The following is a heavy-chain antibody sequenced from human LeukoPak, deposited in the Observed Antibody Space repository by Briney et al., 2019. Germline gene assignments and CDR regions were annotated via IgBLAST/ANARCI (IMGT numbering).Heavy chain of an antibody. J-gene: IGHJ3*02. CDR3: ARAGYGTDAFDI. CDR1: GVTFTNAW. D-gene: IGHD3-16*01. Sequence: GGSLRLSCAASGVTFTNAWMNWVRQAPGKGLEWVSSISSSSSYIYYADSVKGRFTISRDNAKNSLYLQMNSLRAEDTAVYYCARAGYGTDAFDIWGQGTMVTVSS. CDR2: ISSSSSYI. V-gene: IGHV3-21*01.